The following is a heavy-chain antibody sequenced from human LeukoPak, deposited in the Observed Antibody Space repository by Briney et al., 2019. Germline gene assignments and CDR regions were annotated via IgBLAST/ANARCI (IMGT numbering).Heavy chain of an antibody. CDR3: ATHAGGLLRAALDY. J-gene: IGHJ4*02. Sequence: SETLSLTCIVSGGSISNYYWSWIRQPPGKGLEWIGYIYYSGGTTYNPSLKSRVTLSVDTSKNQFSLKVSSVTAADTAVYYCATHAGGLLRAALDYWGQGTLVTVSS. D-gene: IGHD1-26*01. V-gene: IGHV4-59*08. CDR2: IYYSGGT. CDR1: GGSISNYY.